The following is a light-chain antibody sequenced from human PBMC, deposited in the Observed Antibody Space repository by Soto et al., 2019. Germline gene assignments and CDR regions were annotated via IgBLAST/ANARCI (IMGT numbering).Light chain of an antibody. Sequence: EIVLTQSPGTLSLSPGERATLSCRASQSVSSSYLAWYQQQPGQAPMLLIYGASSRATRIPDRCSGSGSGTDFTLSISRLEPDDFVLYYCQQYGSSPQTFGQGTKVEIK. V-gene: IGKV3-20*01. J-gene: IGKJ1*01. CDR2: GAS. CDR1: QSVSSSY. CDR3: QQYGSSPQT.